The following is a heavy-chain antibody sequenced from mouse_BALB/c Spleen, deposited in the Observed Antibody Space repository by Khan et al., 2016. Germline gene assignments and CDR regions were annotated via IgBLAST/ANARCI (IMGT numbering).Heavy chain of an antibody. CDR3: AYYRYYAWFPY. CDR2: IRYSGIT. V-gene: IGHV3-2*02. CDR1: GYSITSDYA. Sequence: EVQLQESGPGLVKPSQSLSLTCTVTGYSITSDYAWNWIRQFTGNKLEWMGYIRYSGITSYNPSLKSRISITRDTSKNPFFLQLISVTTEDTATYYCAYYRYYAWFPYWRQGTLFTVSA. D-gene: IGHD2-3*01. J-gene: IGHJ3*01.